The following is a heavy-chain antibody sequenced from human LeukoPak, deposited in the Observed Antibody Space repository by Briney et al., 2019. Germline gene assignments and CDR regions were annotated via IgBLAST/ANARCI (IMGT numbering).Heavy chain of an antibody. J-gene: IGHJ5*02. V-gene: IGHV3-23*01. D-gene: IGHD6-19*01. Sequence: GGSLRLSCAASGFTFSSYDMTWVRQPPGRGLEWVSSIRPSGDNTYYGDSVKGRFTISRDNSKNTVYLQMNNMRVDDTAIYYCARVAGWHWFDPWGQGTLVTVSS. CDR1: GFTFSSYD. CDR3: ARVAGWHWFDP. CDR2: IRPSGDNT.